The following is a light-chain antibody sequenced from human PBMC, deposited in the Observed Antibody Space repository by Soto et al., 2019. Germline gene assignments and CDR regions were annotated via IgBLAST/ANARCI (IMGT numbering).Light chain of an antibody. CDR1: FSDVGGYDY. CDR2: EVT. V-gene: IGLV2-14*01. J-gene: IGLJ1*01. Sequence: QSALTQPASVSGSPGQSIAISCTGTFSDVGGYDYVSWYQQHPDKAPKLMIYEVTKRPSGVSNRFSGSKSGNTASLTISGLQPEDEADYYCSSHTSGSTRVFGNGTKLTVL. CDR3: SSHTSGSTRV.